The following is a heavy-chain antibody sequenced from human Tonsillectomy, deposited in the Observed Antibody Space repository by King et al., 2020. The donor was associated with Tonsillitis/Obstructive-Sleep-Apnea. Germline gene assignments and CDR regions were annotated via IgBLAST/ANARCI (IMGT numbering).Heavy chain of an antibody. D-gene: IGHD3-16*01. Sequence: VQLVESGGGLVKPGGSLRLSCAASGFSFSIYSMNWFRRAPGKGLEWVASISSGSRHIYDADTVKGRLTISRDNAKKSLYLQMNSLRVDDTAVYYCARAGGGGDFYYHYMDVWGKGTTVTVSS. V-gene: IGHV3-21*01. CDR2: ISSGSRHI. J-gene: IGHJ6*03. CDR3: ARAGGGGDFYYHYMDV. CDR1: GFSFSIYS.